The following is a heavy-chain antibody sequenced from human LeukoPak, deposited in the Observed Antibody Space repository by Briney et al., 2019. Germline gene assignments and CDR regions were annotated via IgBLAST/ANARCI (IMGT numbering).Heavy chain of an antibody. CDR3: ARDHGHNWNEAFDP. D-gene: IGHD1-1*01. Sequence: PGGSLRLSCAASGFTVSSNYMSWVRQAPGKGLEWVSSISSSSSYIYYADSVKGRFTISRDNAKNSLYLQMNSLRAEDTAVYYCARDHGHNWNEAFDPWGQGTLVTVSS. CDR2: ISSSSSYI. J-gene: IGHJ5*02. CDR1: GFTVSSNY. V-gene: IGHV3-21*01.